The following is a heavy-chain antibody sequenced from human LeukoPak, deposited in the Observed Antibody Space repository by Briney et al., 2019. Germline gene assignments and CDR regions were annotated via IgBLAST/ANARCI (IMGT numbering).Heavy chain of an antibody. Sequence: PGGSLRLSCAASGFSVSNNYVSWVRQAPGKGLEWISPVYSGGDTYYIESVRGRLTISRDNSKNTIHLQMNGLTPEDTAMYYCARDSTGASVWGKGTTVTVSS. J-gene: IGHJ6*04. D-gene: IGHD1-14*01. CDR1: GFSVSNNY. CDR2: VYSGGDT. CDR3: ARDSTGASV. V-gene: IGHV3-53*01.